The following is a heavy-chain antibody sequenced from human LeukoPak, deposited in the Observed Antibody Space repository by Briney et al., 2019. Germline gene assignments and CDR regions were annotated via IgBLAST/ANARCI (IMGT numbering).Heavy chain of an antibody. CDR1: GFTFSSYW. CDR3: ARAIGHFDY. D-gene: IGHD3-22*01. J-gene: IGHJ4*02. V-gene: IGHV3-7*01. Sequence: GGSLRLSCAASGFTFSSYWMSWVRQAPGKGLEWAANIKQDGSEKHYVESVKGRFTISRDNAKNSLYLQMNSLRAEDTAVYYCARAIGHFDYWGQGTLVTVSS. CDR2: IKQDGSEK.